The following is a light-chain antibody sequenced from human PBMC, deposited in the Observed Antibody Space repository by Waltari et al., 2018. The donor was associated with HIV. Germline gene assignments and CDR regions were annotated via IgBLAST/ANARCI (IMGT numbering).Light chain of an antibody. Sequence: SYELTQPPSVSVSPGQTARITCSGDALPKQYAYWFQQKPGQAPVLVIYQETERPLGNPERLSGSSLGTMVTLTITGVQAEDEADYYCQSTDRSGTYWVFGGGTKLTVL. CDR2: QET. J-gene: IGLJ3*02. CDR1: ALPKQY. CDR3: QSTDRSGTYWV. V-gene: IGLV3-25*03.